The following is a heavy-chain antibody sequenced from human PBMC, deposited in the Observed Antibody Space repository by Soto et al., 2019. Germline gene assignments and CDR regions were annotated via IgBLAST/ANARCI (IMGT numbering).Heavy chain of an antibody. CDR3: ARSRTYGGNSFDY. CDR2: VHPGDSNT. Sequence: PGESLKISCSTSEYSFTSYWVGWVRQMPGKGLEWMGIVHPGDSNTRYSPSFQGQVTISADKSISTAYLQWSSLQASDTAIYYCARSRTYGGNSFDYWGQRTLFTVSS. V-gene: IGHV5-51*01. J-gene: IGHJ4*02. D-gene: IGHD2-15*01. CDR1: EYSFTSYW.